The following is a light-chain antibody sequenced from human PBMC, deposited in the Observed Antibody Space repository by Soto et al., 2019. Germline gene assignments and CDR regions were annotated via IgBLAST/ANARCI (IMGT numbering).Light chain of an antibody. CDR2: DVT. V-gene: IGLV2-14*03. CDR1: NSDIGGHNY. J-gene: IGLJ1*01. Sequence: QSALTQPASVSGSPGQSITISCTGTNSDIGGHNYVSWYQQCPGKAPKLLIYDVTYRPSGVSPRFSGSKSGNTASLTISGLQTEDEADYYCSSYTSSTLYVFGTGTKLTVL. CDR3: SSYTSSTLYV.